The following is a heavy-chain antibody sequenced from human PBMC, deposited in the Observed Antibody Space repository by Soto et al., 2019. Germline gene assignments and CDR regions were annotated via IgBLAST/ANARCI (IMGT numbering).Heavy chain of an antibody. J-gene: IGHJ3*01. CDR3: VREGRGSFDF. CDR1: GFIFTNYA. D-gene: IGHD5-12*01. Sequence: LSLSCAASGFIFTNYAMNWVRQAPGKGLEWVSVIGGRGNSAYYADSVQGRFTISRDNSKNTLSLQMSSPTADDTAIYYCVREGRGSFDFWGRGTMVTVSS. CDR2: IGGRGNSA. V-gene: IGHV3-23*01.